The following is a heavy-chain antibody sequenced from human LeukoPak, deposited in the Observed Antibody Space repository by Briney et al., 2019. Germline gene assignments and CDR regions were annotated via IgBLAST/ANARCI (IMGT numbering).Heavy chain of an antibody. J-gene: IGHJ4*02. CDR3: ARARGGSDY. Sequence: SETLSLTCAVYGGSFSGYYWSWIRQPPGKGLEWIGAINHSGSTNYNPSLMRRVTISVDTSKDQFSLKLSSVTAADTAVYYCARARGGSDYWGQGTLVTVSS. CDR1: GGSFSGYY. D-gene: IGHD3-10*01. V-gene: IGHV4-34*01. CDR2: INHSGST.